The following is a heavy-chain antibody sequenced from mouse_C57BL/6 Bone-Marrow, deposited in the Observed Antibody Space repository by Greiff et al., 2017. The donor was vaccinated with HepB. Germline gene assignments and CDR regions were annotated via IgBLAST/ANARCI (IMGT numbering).Heavy chain of an antibody. V-gene: IGHV1-66*01. CDR1: GYSFTSYY. CDR3: ARIYYDYDVGDFDY. CDR2: IYPGSGNT. J-gene: IGHJ2*01. D-gene: IGHD2-4*01. Sequence: QVQLKESGPELVKPGASVKISCKASGYSFTSYYIHWVKQRPGQGLEWIGWIYPGSGNTKYNEKFKGKATLTADTSSSTAYMQLSSLTSEDSAVYYCARIYYDYDVGDFDYWGQGTTLTVSS.